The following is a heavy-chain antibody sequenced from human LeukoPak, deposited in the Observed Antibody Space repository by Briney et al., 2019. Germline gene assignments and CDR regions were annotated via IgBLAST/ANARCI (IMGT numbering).Heavy chain of an antibody. CDR3: ARVPTVTRYYYYYYMDV. CDR1: GYTFTSYG. J-gene: IGHJ6*03. Sequence: GASVKVSCKASGYTFTSYGISWVRQAPGQGLEWMGWISAYNGNTNYAQKLQGRVTMTKDTSTSTAYMELRSLRSDDTAVYYCARVPTVTRYYYYYYMDVWGKGTTVTVSS. CDR2: ISAYNGNT. V-gene: IGHV1-18*01. D-gene: IGHD4-17*01.